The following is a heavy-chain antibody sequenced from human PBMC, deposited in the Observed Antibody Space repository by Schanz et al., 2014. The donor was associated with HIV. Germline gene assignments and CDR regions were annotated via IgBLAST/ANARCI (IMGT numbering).Heavy chain of an antibody. CDR1: GFTFSSYG. J-gene: IGHJ6*02. CDR3: AKDREYCSSISCPWGGFYYYGMDV. Sequence: QVQLVESGGGVVQPGRSLRLSCAASGFTFSSYGIHWVRQAPGKGLEWVAVISYDGRNKYYADSVKGRFTISRDNSKNTLYLQMNSLRAEDTAVYYCAKDREYCSSISCPWGGFYYYGMDVWGQGTTVTVSS. CDR2: ISYDGRNK. V-gene: IGHV3-30*18. D-gene: IGHD2-2*01.